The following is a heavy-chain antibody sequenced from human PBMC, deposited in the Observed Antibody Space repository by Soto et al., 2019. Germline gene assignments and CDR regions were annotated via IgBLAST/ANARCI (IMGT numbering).Heavy chain of an antibody. CDR1: GTSFGTYY. V-gene: IGHV4-59*01. CDR2: IFYSGHP. J-gene: IGHJ6*02. D-gene: IGHD6-13*01. Sequence: PSETLSLTCAVSGTSFGTYYWSWIRQPPGKGLEWIGYIFYSGHPKYNPSLKSRLTISVDPPKNQFSLKLSSVTAADTAVYYCAREGVSSSWYNYYGMDVWGQGTTVTVSS. CDR3: AREGVSSSWYNYYGMDV.